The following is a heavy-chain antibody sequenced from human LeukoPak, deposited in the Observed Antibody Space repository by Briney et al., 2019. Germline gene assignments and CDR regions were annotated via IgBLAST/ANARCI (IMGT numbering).Heavy chain of an antibody. J-gene: IGHJ6*02. CDR2: IYSGGST. CDR1: GXTVSSNY. D-gene: IGHD6-19*01. V-gene: IGHV3-66*01. CDR3: ARGAGWTYGMDV. Sequence: GGSLRLSCAASGXTVSSNYMSWVRQAPGKGLEWVSVIYSGGSTYYADSVRGRFTTSRDNSKNTLYLQMNSLRVEDTAVYYCARGAGWTYGMDVWGQGTTVTVSS.